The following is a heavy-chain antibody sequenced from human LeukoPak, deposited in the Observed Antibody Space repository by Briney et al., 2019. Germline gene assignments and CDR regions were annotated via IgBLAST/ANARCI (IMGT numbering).Heavy chain of an antibody. CDR2: ISYDGSNK. J-gene: IGHJ4*02. V-gene: IGHV3-30*18. D-gene: IGHD3-22*01. CDR1: GFTFSSYG. Sequence: GGSLRLSCAASGFTFSSYGMHWVRQAPGRGLEWVAVISYDGSNKYYADSVKGRFTISRDNSKNTLYLQMNSLRAEDTAVYYCAKELGPHPYDSSGYPLPLDYWGQGTLVTVSS. CDR3: AKELGPHPYDSSGYPLPLDY.